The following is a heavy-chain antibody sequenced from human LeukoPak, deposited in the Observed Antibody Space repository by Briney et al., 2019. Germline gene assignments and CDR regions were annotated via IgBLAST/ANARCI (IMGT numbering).Heavy chain of an antibody. V-gene: IGHV3-30*04. Sequence: GGSLRLSCAASGFTFSSYAMHWVRKAPGMGLEWVAVISYDGSNKYYADSVKGRFTISRDNSKNTLYLQMNSLRAEDTAVYYCARITSGSSGYHEDYWGQGTLVTVSS. CDR1: GFTFSSYA. J-gene: IGHJ4*02. CDR2: ISYDGSNK. CDR3: ARITSGSSGYHEDY. D-gene: IGHD3-22*01.